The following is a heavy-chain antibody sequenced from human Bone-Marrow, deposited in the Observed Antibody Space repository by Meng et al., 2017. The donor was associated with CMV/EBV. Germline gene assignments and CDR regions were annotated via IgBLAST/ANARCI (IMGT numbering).Heavy chain of an antibody. J-gene: IGHJ3*02. Sequence: SETLSLTCAVYGGSFSGYYWSWIRQPPGKGLEWIGEINHSGSTNYNPSLKSRVTISLDTSKNQFSLRLSSVTAADTAVYYCARYSSSNAFDIWGQGTMVT. D-gene: IGHD6-6*01. V-gene: IGHV4-34*01. CDR1: GGSFSGYY. CDR3: ARYSSSNAFDI. CDR2: INHSGST.